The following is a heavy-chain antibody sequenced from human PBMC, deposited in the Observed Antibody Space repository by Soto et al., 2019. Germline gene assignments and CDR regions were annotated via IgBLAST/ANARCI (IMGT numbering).Heavy chain of an antibody. CDR2: IYYSGST. J-gene: IGHJ4*02. CDR3: ARQVRYSSSWYSCHGVLDY. D-gene: IGHD6-13*01. CDR1: GGSISSSSYY. V-gene: IGHV4-39*01. Sequence: QLQLQESGPGLVKPSETLSLTCTVSGGSISSSSYYWGWFLQPPGKGLERIGSIYYSGSTYYNPSLKRRLAISVDTPKNQCSLKLSSVTAADTAVYYCARQVRYSSSWYSCHGVLDYWGQGTLVTVSS.